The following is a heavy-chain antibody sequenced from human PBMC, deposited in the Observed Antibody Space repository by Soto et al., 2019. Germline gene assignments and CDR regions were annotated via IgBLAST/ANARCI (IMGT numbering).Heavy chain of an antibody. CDR2: IIPIFGTA. V-gene: IGHV1-69*01. J-gene: IGHJ5*02. D-gene: IGHD6-6*01. Sequence: QVQLVQSGAEVKKPGSSVKVSCKASGGTFSSYAISWVRQSPGQGLEWMGGIIPIFGTANYAQKFQGRVTITADESTRKAYMELSSQRSEDTAVYYCAYVIAARPGWFDPWGQGTLVTVSS. CDR3: AYVIAARPGWFDP. CDR1: GGTFSSYA.